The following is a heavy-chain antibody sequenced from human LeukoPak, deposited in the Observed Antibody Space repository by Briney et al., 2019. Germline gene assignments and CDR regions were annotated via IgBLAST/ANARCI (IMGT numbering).Heavy chain of an antibody. Sequence: GASVKVSCKASGGTFSSYAISWVRQAPGQGLEWMGWMNPNSGNTGYAQKFQGRVTMTRNTSISTAYMELSSLRSEDTAVYYCARGRPMITFGGVIAKYYYGMDVWGQGTTVTVSS. CDR3: ARGRPMITFGGVIAKYYYGMDV. D-gene: IGHD3-16*02. CDR2: MNPNSGNT. CDR1: GGTFSSYA. J-gene: IGHJ6*02. V-gene: IGHV1-8*02.